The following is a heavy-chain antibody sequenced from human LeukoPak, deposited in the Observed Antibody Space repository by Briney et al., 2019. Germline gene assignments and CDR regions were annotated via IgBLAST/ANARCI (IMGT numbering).Heavy chain of an antibody. CDR2: IYSGGST. CDR1: GFTVSSNY. D-gene: IGHD3-22*01. Sequence: GGSLRLSXAASGFTVSSNYMSWVRQAPGKGLEWVSVIYSGGSTYYADSVKGRFTISRDNSKNTLYLQMNSLRAEDTAVYYCARSRYYYDSSGYYYYFDYWGQGTLVTVSS. V-gene: IGHV3-53*01. CDR3: ARSRYYYDSSGYYYYFDY. J-gene: IGHJ4*02.